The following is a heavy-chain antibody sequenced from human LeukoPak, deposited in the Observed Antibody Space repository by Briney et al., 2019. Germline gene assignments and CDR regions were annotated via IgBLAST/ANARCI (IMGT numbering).Heavy chain of an antibody. J-gene: IGHJ4*02. CDR3: ARGGYSYGYYFDY. Sequence: SETLSLTCAVYGGSFSGYYWSWIRQPPGKGLEWIGEINHSGSTNYNPSLKSRVTILVDTSKNQFSLKLSSVTAADTAVYYCARGGYSYGYYFDYWGQGTLVTVSS. CDR2: INHSGST. D-gene: IGHD5-18*01. CDR1: GGSFSGYY. V-gene: IGHV4-34*01.